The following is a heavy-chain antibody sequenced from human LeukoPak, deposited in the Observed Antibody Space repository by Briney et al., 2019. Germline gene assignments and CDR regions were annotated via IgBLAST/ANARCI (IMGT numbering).Heavy chain of an antibody. V-gene: IGHV4-59*01. Sequence: PSETLSLTCTVSCGSISSYYWSWIRQPPGKGLEWIGYIYYSGSTNYNPSLKSRVTISVDTSKNQFSLKLSSVTAADTAVYYCARGSSGYNYGVDYWGQGTLVTVSS. D-gene: IGHD3-22*01. J-gene: IGHJ4*02. CDR3: ARGSSGYNYGVDY. CDR1: CGSISSYY. CDR2: IYYSGST.